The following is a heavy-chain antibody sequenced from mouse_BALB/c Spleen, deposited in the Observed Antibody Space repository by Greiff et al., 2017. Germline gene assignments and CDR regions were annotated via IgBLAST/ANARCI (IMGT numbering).Heavy chain of an antibody. CDR2: IRLKSDNYAT. J-gene: IGHJ3*01. D-gene: IGHD2-4*01. V-gene: IGHV6-6*02. Sequence: EVHLVESGGGLVQPGGSMKLSCVASGFTFSSYWMSWVRQSPEKGLEWVAEIRLKSDNYATHYAESVKGKFTISRDDSKSRLYLQMNSLRAEDTGIYYCTTMITAAWFAYWGQGTLVTVSA. CDR3: TTMITAAWFAY. CDR1: GFTFSSYW.